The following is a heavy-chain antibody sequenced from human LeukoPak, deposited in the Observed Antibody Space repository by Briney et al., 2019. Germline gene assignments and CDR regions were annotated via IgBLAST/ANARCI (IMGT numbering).Heavy chain of an antibody. CDR3: ARERGIRDAFDF. CDR2: ISVGNGDS. J-gene: IGHJ3*01. V-gene: IGHV1-3*03. D-gene: IGHD1-14*01. CDR1: RYSLTKYT. Sequence: ASVKVSCTASRYSLTKYTLHWVRQAPGESREGMGWISVGNGDSKCSQEFQGRVTLTRDTSATTAYLEVSSLRPEDMAVYYCARERGIRDAFDFWGQGTMVTVSS.